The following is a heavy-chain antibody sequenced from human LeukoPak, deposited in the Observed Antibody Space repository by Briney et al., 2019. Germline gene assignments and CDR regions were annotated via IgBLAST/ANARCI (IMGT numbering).Heavy chain of an antibody. V-gene: IGHV4-34*01. CDR3: ARVLVQGNGYSGYDEPFDY. CDR2: INHSGST. J-gene: IGHJ4*02. CDR1: GGFFSGYY. D-gene: IGHD5-12*01. Sequence: SETLSLTCAVYGGFFSGYYWSWIRQPPGKGLEWIGVINHSGSTNYNPSLKSRVTISVDTSKTQFSLKLSSVTAADTAVYYCARVLVQGNGYSGYDEPFDYWGQGTLVTVSS.